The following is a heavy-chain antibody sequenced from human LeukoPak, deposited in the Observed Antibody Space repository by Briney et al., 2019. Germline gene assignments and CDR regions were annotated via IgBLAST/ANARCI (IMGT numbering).Heavy chain of an antibody. Sequence: GASVKVSCKASGYTFTGYYMHWVRQAPGQGLEWMGIINPSGGSTSYAQKFQGRVTMTRDMSTSTVYMELSSLRSEDTAVYYCAREGHYYDRSGYYRRIYYFDYWGQGTLVTVSS. CDR3: AREGHYYDRSGYYRRIYYFDY. CDR2: INPSGGST. CDR1: GYTFTGYY. D-gene: IGHD3-22*01. J-gene: IGHJ4*02. V-gene: IGHV1-46*01.